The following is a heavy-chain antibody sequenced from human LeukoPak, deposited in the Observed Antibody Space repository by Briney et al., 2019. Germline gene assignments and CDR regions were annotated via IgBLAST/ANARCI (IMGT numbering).Heavy chain of an antibody. CDR2: IYSGGST. CDR1: GFTVSSNY. CDR3: AKVYHDSGCLIDY. V-gene: IGHV3-53*01. D-gene: IGHD6-19*01. J-gene: IGHJ4*02. Sequence: GGSLRLSCAASGFTVSSNYMSWVRQAPGKGLEWVSVIYSGGSTYYADSVKGRFTISRDNSKNTVYLQMNSLRAEDTAIYYCAKVYHDSGCLIDYWGQGTLVTVSS.